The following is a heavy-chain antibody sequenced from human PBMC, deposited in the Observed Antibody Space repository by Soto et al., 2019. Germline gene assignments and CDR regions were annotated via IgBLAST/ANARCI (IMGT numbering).Heavy chain of an antibody. CDR1: GINFNSAW. CDR3: TTDPGGKYEDR. CDR2: IKDKSHGETT. J-gene: IGHJ4*02. D-gene: IGHD2-15*01. Sequence: GGSLRLSCAASGINFNSAWMSWVRQAPGKGLEWVGRIKDKSHGETTEYGAPVQGRFSISRDDLENTLYLQMNSLKTEDTAVYYCTTDPGGKYEDRWGQGAQVTVPS. V-gene: IGHV3-15*01.